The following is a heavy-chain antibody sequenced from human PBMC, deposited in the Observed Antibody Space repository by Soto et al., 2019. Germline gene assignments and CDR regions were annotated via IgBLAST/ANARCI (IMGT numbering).Heavy chain of an antibody. J-gene: IGHJ4*02. CDR3: VKDRYCSSTSCYAGFAY. CDR2: ISGSGGST. V-gene: IGHV3-23*01. CDR1: GFPFSSYA. D-gene: IGHD2-2*01. Sequence: PGGSLRLSCAASGFPFSSYAMSWVRQTPGKGLEWVSSISGSGGSTNHVDYVKGRFTISRDGSKNTLYLQMNSLRVEDTAIYYCVKDRYCSSTSCYAGFAYWGQGTLVTVSS.